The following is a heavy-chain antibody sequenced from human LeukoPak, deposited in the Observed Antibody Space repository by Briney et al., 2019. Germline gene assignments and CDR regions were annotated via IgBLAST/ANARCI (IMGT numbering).Heavy chain of an antibody. CDR3: ARSRNGYSSGWYVY. CDR2: INHSGST. Sequence: SETLSLTCAVYGGSFSGYYWSWIRQPPGKGLGWIGEINHSGSTNYNPSLKSRVTISVDTSKNQFSLKLSSVTAADTAVYYCARSRNGYSSGWYVYWGQGTLVTVSS. CDR1: GGSFSGYY. D-gene: IGHD6-19*01. J-gene: IGHJ4*02. V-gene: IGHV4-34*01.